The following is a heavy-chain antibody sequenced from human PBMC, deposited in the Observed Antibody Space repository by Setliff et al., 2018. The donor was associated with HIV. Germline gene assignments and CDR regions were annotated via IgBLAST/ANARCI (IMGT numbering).Heavy chain of an antibody. CDR1: GYSFTGYW. J-gene: IGHJ3*02. D-gene: IGHD3-22*01. V-gene: IGHV5-51*01. CDR3: ARHAHYDRSGYYYHKMPDDAFDI. Sequence: GESLKISCKASGYSFTGYWIGWARQMPGKGLEWMGIIYPGDSDTRYSPSFQGQVTISTDKSISTAFLQWSSLKASDTAMYYCARHAHYDRSGYYYHKMPDDAFDIWGQGTMVTVSS. CDR2: IYPGDSDT.